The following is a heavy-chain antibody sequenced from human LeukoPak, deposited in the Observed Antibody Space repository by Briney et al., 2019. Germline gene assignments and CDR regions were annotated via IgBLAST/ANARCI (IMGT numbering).Heavy chain of an antibody. CDR3: ARDVAYSTNGPHWFDP. Sequence: GASVKVSCKASGYTFTSYAMNWVRQAPGQGLEWMGWISAYNGNTNYAQKLQGRVTMTTDTSTSTAYMELRSLRSDDTAVYYCARDVAYSTNGPHWFDPWGQGTLVTVSS. CDR1: GYTFTSYA. V-gene: IGHV1-18*01. D-gene: IGHD3-16*01. J-gene: IGHJ5*02. CDR2: ISAYNGNT.